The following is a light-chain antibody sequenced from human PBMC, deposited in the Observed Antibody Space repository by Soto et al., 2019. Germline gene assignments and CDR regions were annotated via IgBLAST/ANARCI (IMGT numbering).Light chain of an antibody. J-gene: IGKJ1*01. Sequence: DIQMTQSPSTLSASVGDRVTITCRASQSISSWLAWYQQKPGTAPNLLIYKASTFQGGVPSRFSGSGSGTEFTLTISSLQPDDSAIYYCQQYSDNWTFGQGTKLE. CDR1: QSISSW. CDR3: QQYSDNWT. CDR2: KAS. V-gene: IGKV1-5*03.